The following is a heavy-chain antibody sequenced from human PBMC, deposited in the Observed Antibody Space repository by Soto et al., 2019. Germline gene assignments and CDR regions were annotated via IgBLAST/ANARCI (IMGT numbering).Heavy chain of an antibody. D-gene: IGHD2-15*01. Sequence: PSETLSLTCTVSGDSISSSRYYWGWIRQPPGKGLQYIGSIYFSGSAYYNPSLKSRVTISVDTSKNQFSLILSSVTAADTAVYYCANALCSGGSCFIDYWGQGTLVTVSS. V-gene: IGHV4-39*01. CDR3: ANALCSGGSCFIDY. J-gene: IGHJ4*02. CDR2: IYFSGSA. CDR1: GDSISSSRYY.